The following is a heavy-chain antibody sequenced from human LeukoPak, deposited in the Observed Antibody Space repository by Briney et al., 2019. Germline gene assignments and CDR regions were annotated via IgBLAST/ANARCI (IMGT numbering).Heavy chain of an antibody. V-gene: IGHV4-59*01. CDR1: SGSISRYY. J-gene: IGHJ5*02. D-gene: IGHD3-9*01. Sequence: SETLSLTWTVASGSISRYYWSWIRQPPGKGLEWIGYIYYSGSTNYNPSIKSRVTISVDTSKNQFSLKLSSVTAADTAVYYCARDLNFDTNWFDPWGQGTLVTVS. CDR3: ARDLNFDTNWFDP. CDR2: IYYSGST.